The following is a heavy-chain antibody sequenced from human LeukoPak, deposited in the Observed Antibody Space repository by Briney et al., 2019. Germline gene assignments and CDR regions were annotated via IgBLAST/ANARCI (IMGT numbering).Heavy chain of an antibody. CDR3: TRRAKDDSSGYYST. D-gene: IGHD3-22*01. J-gene: IGHJ5*02. CDR2: IRSKANSYAT. V-gene: IGHV3-73*01. Sequence: PGGSLRLSCAASGFTFSGSAMHWVRQASGKGLEWVGRIRSKANSYATAYAASVKGRFTISRDVSKNTAYLQMNSLKTEDTAVYYCTRRAKDDSSGYYSTWGQGTLVTVSS. CDR1: GFTFSGSA.